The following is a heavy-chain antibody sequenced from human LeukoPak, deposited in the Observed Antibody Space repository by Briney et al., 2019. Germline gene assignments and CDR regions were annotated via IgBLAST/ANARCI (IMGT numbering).Heavy chain of an antibody. J-gene: IGHJ5*02. CDR2: IIPIFGTA. CDR3: ARPKTNYGDYVNWFDP. D-gene: IGHD4-17*01. V-gene: IGHV1-69*13. CDR1: GGTFSSYA. Sequence: SVKVSCKASGGTFSSYAISWVRQAPGQGLEWMGGIIPIFGTANYAQKFQGRVTITADESTSTAYMELSSLRSEDTAVYYCARPKTNYGDYVNWFDPWGQGTLVTVSS.